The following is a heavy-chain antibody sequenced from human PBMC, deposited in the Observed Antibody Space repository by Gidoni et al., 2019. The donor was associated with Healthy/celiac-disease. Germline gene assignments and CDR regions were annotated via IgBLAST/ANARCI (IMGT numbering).Heavy chain of an antibody. Sequence: QVQLQESGPGLVKPAETLSLTCTDSGGSISSYDWSWIRQPAGKGLAWIGRIYTSGSTNYNPSLKSRVTMSVDMSKTQFSLKLSSVTAAYTAVYYCARGVGSTVASSNYFDYWGQGTLVTVSS. CDR1: GGSISSYD. CDR3: ARGVGSTVASSNYFDY. D-gene: IGHD1-26*01. CDR2: IYTSGST. J-gene: IGHJ4*02. V-gene: IGHV4-4*07.